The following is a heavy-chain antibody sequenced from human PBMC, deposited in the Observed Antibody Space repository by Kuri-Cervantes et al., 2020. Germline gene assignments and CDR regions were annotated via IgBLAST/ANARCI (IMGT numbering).Heavy chain of an antibody. CDR1: GFTFSSYG. CDR2: ISYDGSSK. V-gene: IGHV3-30*12. Sequence: GESLKISCAASGFTFSSYGMHWVRQAPGKGLEWVAVISYDGSSKFYSDSVKGRFSISRDNSKNTLYLQMNSLRAEDTAVYYCARDGHMVAQPNWFDPWGQGTLVTVSS. CDR3: ARDGHMVAQPNWFDP. J-gene: IGHJ5*02. D-gene: IGHD2-21*01.